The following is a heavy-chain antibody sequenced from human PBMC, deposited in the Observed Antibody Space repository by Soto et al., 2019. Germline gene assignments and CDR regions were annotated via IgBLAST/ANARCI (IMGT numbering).Heavy chain of an antibody. CDR1: GGSISSGGYY. D-gene: IGHD6-6*01. V-gene: IGHV4-31*03. CDR2: IYYSGST. Sequence: PSETLSLTCTVSGGSISSGGYYWRWIRQHPGKGLEWIGYIYYSGSTYYNPSLKSRVTISVDTSKNQFSLKLSSVTAADTAVYYCARGIVAARPNNWFDPWGQGTLVTVSS. CDR3: ARGIVAARPNNWFDP. J-gene: IGHJ5*02.